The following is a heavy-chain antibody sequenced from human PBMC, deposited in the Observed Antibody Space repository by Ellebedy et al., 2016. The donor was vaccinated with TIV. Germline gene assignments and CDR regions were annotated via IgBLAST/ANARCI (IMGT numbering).Heavy chain of an antibody. J-gene: IGHJ4*02. CDR1: GYSFTGYY. Sequence: AASVKVSCKASGYSFTGYYIHWVRQAPGQGLEWMGWINPDRGDTNYPQSFQVRVSMTRDTSSSTAYMELSGPTSDATAIYYCAKDRFPYDDSSGTTGYFDCWGQGTLVTVSS. CDR2: INPDRGDT. CDR3: AKDRFPYDDSSGTTGYFDC. V-gene: IGHV1-2*02. D-gene: IGHD3-22*01.